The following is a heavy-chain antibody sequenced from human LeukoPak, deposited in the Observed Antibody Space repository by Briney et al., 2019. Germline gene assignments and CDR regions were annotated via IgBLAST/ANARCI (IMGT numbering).Heavy chain of an antibody. D-gene: IGHD2-21*01. J-gene: IGHJ4*02. CDR1: GYSISSGYY. V-gene: IGHV4-38-2*01. CDR2: IYHSGST. Sequence: SETLSLTCAVSGYSISSGYYWGWIRQPPGKGLEWIGSIYHSGSTYYNPSLKSRVTTSVETSKNQFSMKLSAVTGADTAVYYCASALWVAGGYFDYWGQGTLVTVSS. CDR3: ASALWVAGGYFDY.